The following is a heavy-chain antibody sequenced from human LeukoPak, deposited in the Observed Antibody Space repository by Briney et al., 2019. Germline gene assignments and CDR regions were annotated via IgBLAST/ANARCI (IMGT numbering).Heavy chain of an antibody. V-gene: IGHV3-74*01. CDR1: GFTFSSYW. Sequence: GGSLRLSCAASGFTFSSYWMHWVRQAPGKGLVWVSRINSDGSSTSYADSVKGRFTISRDNAKNTLYLQMNSLRAEDTAVYYCARDMTEDPFRTGYSSSQLDYWGQGTLVTVSS. D-gene: IGHD6-13*01. CDR3: ARDMTEDPFRTGYSSSQLDY. J-gene: IGHJ4*02. CDR2: INSDGSST.